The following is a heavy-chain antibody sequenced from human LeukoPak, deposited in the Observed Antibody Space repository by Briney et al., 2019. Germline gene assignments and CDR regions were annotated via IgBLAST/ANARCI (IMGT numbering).Heavy chain of an antibody. CDR2: IYYSGST. V-gene: IGHV4-31*03. CDR1: GGSISSGGYY. CDR3: ARDTGSGHDYGAFDI. J-gene: IGHJ3*02. Sequence: PSQTLSLTCTVSGGSISSGGYYWSWIRQHPGKGLEWIGYIYYSGSTYYNPSLKSRVTISVDTSKNQFSLKLSSVTAADTAVYYCARDTGSGHDYGAFDIWGQGTMVTVSS. D-gene: IGHD5-12*01.